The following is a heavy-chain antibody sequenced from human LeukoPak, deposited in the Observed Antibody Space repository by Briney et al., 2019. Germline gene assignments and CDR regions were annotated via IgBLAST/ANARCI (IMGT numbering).Heavy chain of an antibody. CDR3: ARVFRGLLGGSYYYFDS. D-gene: IGHD3-10*01. Sequence: SVKVSCKVSGGPFSRYAISWVRQAPGQGLEWMGGILPSFGTAKYAQKFQVRVTITADESTGTAYMELSSLRSEDTAVYYCARVFRGLLGGSYYYFDSWGQGTLVAVSS. CDR1: GGPFSRYA. V-gene: IGHV1-69*13. J-gene: IGHJ4*02. CDR2: ILPSFGTA.